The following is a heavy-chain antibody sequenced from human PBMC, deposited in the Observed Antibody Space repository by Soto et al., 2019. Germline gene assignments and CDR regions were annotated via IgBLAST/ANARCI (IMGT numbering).Heavy chain of an antibody. J-gene: IGHJ4*02. CDR3: ARVGYDFCFDY. V-gene: IGHV3-30-3*01. D-gene: IGHD3-3*01. CDR1: GFTFSSYA. CDR2: ISYDGSNK. Sequence: QVQLVESGGGVVQPGRSLRLSCAASGFTFSSYAMHWVRQAPGKGLEWVAVISYDGSNKYYADSVKGRFTISRDNSKNTLYLQMNSQRAEDTAVYYCARVGYDFCFDYWGQGTLVTVSS.